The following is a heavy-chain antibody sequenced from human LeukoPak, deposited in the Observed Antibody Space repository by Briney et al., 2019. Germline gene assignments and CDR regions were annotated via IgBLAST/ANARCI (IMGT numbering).Heavy chain of an antibody. CDR3: ARDPPAAAGTRSVLDY. J-gene: IGHJ4*02. Sequence: GGSLRLSCAASGFTFSSYSMNWVRQAPGKGLEWVSSISSSSSYIYYADSVKGRFTISRDNAKNSLYLQMNSLRAEDTAVYYCARDPPAAAGTRSVLDYWSQGTLVTVSS. V-gene: IGHV3-21*01. CDR2: ISSSSSYI. D-gene: IGHD6-13*01. CDR1: GFTFSSYS.